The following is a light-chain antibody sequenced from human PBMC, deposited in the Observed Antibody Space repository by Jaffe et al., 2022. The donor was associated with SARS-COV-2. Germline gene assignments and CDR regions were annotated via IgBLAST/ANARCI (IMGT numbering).Light chain of an antibody. CDR2: WAS. Sequence: DIVMTQSPDSLAVSLGERATINCKSSQSVLYSSNNENYLAWYQQKPGQPPKLLIYWASTRESGVPDRFSGSGSGTDFTLTISSLQAEDVAVYYCQQYYSNTLTFGPGTKVDIK. V-gene: IGKV4-1*01. CDR3: QQYYSNTLT. J-gene: IGKJ3*01. CDR1: QSVLYSSNNENY.